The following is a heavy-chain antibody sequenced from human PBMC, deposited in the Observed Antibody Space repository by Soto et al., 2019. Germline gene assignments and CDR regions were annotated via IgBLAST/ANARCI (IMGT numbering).Heavy chain of an antibody. CDR2: INHRGSS. CDR3: ARDGRGYALDS. D-gene: IGHD5-12*01. CDR1: GGSLSGYY. J-gene: IGHJ4*02. Sequence: SETLSLTCAVYGGSLSGYYWTWIRQPPGKGLEWIGEINHRGSSNYSPSLKSRVTISVDTSKNQFFLKLSSMTAADTAVYYCARDGRGYALDSWGQGTLVTVSS. V-gene: IGHV4-34*01.